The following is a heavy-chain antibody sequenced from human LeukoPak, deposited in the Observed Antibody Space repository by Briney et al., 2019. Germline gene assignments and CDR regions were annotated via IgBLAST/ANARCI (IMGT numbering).Heavy chain of an antibody. Sequence: SEALSLTCTVSGGSISSYYWSWIRQPPGKGLEWIGYIYYSGSTNYNPSLKSRVTISVDTSKNQFSLKLSSVTAADTAVYYCARGGPTPYYFDYWGQGTLVTVSS. V-gene: IGHV4-59*01. D-gene: IGHD2-15*01. CDR2: IYYSGST. CDR3: ARGGPTPYYFDY. J-gene: IGHJ4*02. CDR1: GGSISSYY.